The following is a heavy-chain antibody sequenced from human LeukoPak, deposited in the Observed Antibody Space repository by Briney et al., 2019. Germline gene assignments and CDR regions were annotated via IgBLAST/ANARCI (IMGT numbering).Heavy chain of an antibody. Sequence: ASVKVSCKASGYTFTSYAMNWVRQAPGQGLEWMGWINTNTGNPTYAQGFTGRFVFSLDTSVSTAYLQISSLKAEDTAVYYCARDFPGPGSSGWYNHYYYGMDVWGQGTTVTVSS. J-gene: IGHJ6*02. D-gene: IGHD6-19*01. CDR3: ARDFPGPGSSGWYNHYYYGMDV. CDR2: INTNTGNP. CDR1: GYTFTSYA. V-gene: IGHV7-4-1*02.